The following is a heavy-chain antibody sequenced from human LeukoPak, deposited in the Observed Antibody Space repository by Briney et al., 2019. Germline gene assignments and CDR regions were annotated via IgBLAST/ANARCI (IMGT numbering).Heavy chain of an antibody. D-gene: IGHD3-10*01. J-gene: IGHJ4*02. CDR1: GYTLTELS. CDR2: FDPEDGET. V-gene: IGHV1-24*01. Sequence: GASVKVSCKVSGYTLTELSMHWVRQAPGKGLEWMGGFDPEDGETIYAQKFQGRVTMTEDTSTDTAYMELSRLRSDDTAVYYCARDPHGSGSYYLDFDYWGQGTLVTVSS. CDR3: ARDPHGSGSYYLDFDY.